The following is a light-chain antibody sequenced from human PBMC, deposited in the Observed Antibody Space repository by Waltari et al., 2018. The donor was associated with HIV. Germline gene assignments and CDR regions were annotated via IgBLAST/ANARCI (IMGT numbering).Light chain of an antibody. CDR2: DVS. J-gene: IGLJ1*01. V-gene: IGLV2-14*03. CDR1: SNDIGSSNY. Sequence: QSALTQPASVSGSPGQSITISCTGTSNDIGSSNYVSWHQQHPCAAPKPIIHDVSDRPSGIPNRFSGSKSGNTASLTISGLQTEDEADYYCSSYTSSITYVFGSGTRVTVL. CDR3: SSYTSSITYV.